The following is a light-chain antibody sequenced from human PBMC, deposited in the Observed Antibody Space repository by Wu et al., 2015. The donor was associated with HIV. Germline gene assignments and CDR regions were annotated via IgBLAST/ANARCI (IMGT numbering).Light chain of an antibody. V-gene: IGKV3-15*01. J-gene: IGKJ2*03. CDR2: GAS. Sequence: EIVMTQSPATLSVSPGERATLSCRASQSVSSNLAWYQQKPGQAPRLLIYGASTRATGIPARSNGSGSVTEFTLSISSLQSEDFAVYYCQQYNNWPPYSFGQGPSWRSN. CDR3: QQYNNWPPYS. CDR1: QSVSSN.